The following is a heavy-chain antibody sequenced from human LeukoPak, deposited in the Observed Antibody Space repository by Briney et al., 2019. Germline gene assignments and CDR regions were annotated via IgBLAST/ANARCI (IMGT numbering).Heavy chain of an antibody. Sequence: SQTLSLTCTVSGVSISSGDYYWSWIRQPPGKGLEWIGYIYYSGSTYYNPSLKSRVTISVDTSKNQFSLKLSSVTAADTAVYYCARGGGPAARPYYFDYWGQGTLVTVSS. J-gene: IGHJ4*02. CDR2: IYYSGST. CDR3: ARGGGPAARPYYFDY. CDR1: GVSISSGDYY. D-gene: IGHD2-2*01. V-gene: IGHV4-30-4*01.